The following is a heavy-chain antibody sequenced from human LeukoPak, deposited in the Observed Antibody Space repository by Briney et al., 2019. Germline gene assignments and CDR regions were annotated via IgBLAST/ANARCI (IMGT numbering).Heavy chain of an antibody. CDR1: GFTFTSYA. D-gene: IGHD3-9*01. V-gene: IGHV3-23*01. CDR3: AKASHYDILTGRHTARLWYFDY. Sequence: GGSLRLSCAASGFTFTSYAMSWVRQAPGKGLEWVSGISGGGGSTYYADSVKGRFSISRDNSKNNLYLQMNSLRAEDTAVYYCAKASHYDILTGRHTARLWYFDYWGQGTLVTVSS. J-gene: IGHJ4*02. CDR2: ISGGGGST.